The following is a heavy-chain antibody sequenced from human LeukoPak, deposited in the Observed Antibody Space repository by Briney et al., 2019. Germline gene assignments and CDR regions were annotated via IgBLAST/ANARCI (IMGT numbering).Heavy chain of an antibody. V-gene: IGHV3-48*04. CDR1: GFTFSSYS. CDR3: ARSYSLTAMVPFDC. Sequence: GGSLRLSCAASGFTFSSYSMNWVRQAPGKGLEWVSYISSSGSTIYYADSVKGRFTISRDNAKNSLYLQMNSLRAEDTAVYYCARSYSLTAMVPFDCWGQGTLVTVSS. CDR2: ISSSGSTI. J-gene: IGHJ4*02. D-gene: IGHD5-18*01.